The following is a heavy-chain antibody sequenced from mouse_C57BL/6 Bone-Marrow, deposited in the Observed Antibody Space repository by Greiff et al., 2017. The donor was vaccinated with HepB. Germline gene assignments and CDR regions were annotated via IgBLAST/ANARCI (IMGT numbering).Heavy chain of an antibody. CDR2: IYPGSGST. Sequence: LVESGAELVKPGASVKMSCKASGYTFTSYWITWVKQRPGQGLEWIGDIYPGSGSTNYNEKFKSKATLTVDTSSSTAYMQLSSLTSEDSAVYYCALWDLFDYWGQGTTLTVSS. V-gene: IGHV1-55*01. CDR1: GYTFTSYW. CDR3: ALWDLFDY. J-gene: IGHJ2*01. D-gene: IGHD4-1*01.